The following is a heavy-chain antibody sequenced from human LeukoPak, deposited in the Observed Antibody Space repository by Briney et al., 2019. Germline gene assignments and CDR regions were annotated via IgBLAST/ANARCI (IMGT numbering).Heavy chain of an antibody. CDR2: INPNSGGT. Sequence: ASVKVSCKASGYTFTGYYMHWVRQAPGQGLEWMGWINPNSGGTNYAQKFQGRVTMTRDTSISTAYMELSRLRSDDTAEYYCARGVNRGYYYYGMDVWGQGTTVTVSS. CDR3: ARGVNRGYYYYGMDV. J-gene: IGHJ6*02. CDR1: GYTFTGYY. D-gene: IGHD3-9*01. V-gene: IGHV1-2*02.